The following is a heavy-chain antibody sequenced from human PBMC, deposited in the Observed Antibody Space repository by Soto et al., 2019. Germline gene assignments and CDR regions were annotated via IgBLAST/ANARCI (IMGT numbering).Heavy chain of an antibody. J-gene: IGHJ5*02. CDR1: GFTVSSNY. V-gene: IGHV3-66*01. CDR3: ARDPGSPFDP. CDR2: IYSGGST. Sequence: GGSLRLSCAASGFTVSSNYMSWVRQAPGKGLEWGSVIYSGGSTYYADSVKGRFTISRDNSKNTLYLQMNSLGAEDTAVYYCARDPGSPFDPWGQGTLVTVSS.